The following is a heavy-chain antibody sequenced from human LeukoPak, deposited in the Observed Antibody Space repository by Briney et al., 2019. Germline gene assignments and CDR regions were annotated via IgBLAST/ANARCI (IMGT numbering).Heavy chain of an antibody. CDR1: GYTFTSYD. CDR2: MNPNSGNT. J-gene: IGHJ6*03. CDR3: ARGTENYYYYYYMDV. Sequence: GASVKVSCKASGYTFTSYDINWVRQATGQGLEWMGWMNPNSGNTGYAQKFQGRVTITRNTSISTAYMELSSLRSEDTAVYYCARGTENYYYYYYMDVWGKGTTVTVSS. D-gene: IGHD1-14*01. V-gene: IGHV1-8*03.